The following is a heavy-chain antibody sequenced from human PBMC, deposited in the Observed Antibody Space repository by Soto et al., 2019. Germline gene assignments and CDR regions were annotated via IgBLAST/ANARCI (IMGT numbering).Heavy chain of an antibody. V-gene: IGHV3-15*07. CDR1: GFTFSNAW. CDR3: TTEDGSGYSYYYGMDV. J-gene: IGHJ6*02. CDR2: IKSKTDGGTT. D-gene: IGHD3-22*01. Sequence: PGGSLRLSCAASGFTFSNAWMNWVRQAPGKGLEWVGRIKSKTDGGTTDYAAPVKGRFTISRDDSKNTLYLQMNSLKTEDTAVYYCTTEDGSGYSYYYGMDVWGQGTTVTVSS.